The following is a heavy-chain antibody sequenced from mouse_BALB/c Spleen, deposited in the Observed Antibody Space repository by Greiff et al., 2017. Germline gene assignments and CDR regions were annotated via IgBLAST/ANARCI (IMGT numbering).Heavy chain of an antibody. V-gene: IGHV1-77*01. J-gene: IGHJ3*01. CDR2: IYPGSGNT. CDR1: GYTFTDYY. D-gene: IGHD2-14*01. Sequence: QVQLQQSGAELARPGASVKLSCKASGYTFTDYYINWVKQRTGQGLEWIGEIYPGSGNTYYNEKFKGKATLTADKSSSTAYMQLSSLTSEDSAVDFSARSGHYRYDAFAYWGQGTLVTGAA. CDR3: ARSGHYRYDAFAY.